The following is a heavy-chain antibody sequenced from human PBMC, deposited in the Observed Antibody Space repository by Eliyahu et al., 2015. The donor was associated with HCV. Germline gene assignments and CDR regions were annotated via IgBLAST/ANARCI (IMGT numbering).Heavy chain of an antibody. Sequence: QLQLQESGPGLVKPSETLSLTXTVSGGSISSSSYYWGWXRQPPGKGLEWIGSIYYSGSTYYNPSLKSRVTISVDTSKNQFSLKLSSVTAADTAVYYCARQNFYCSGGSCYSPWFDPWGQGTLVTVSS. CDR3: ARQNFYCSGGSCYSPWFDP. V-gene: IGHV4-39*01. CDR2: IYYSGST. J-gene: IGHJ5*02. D-gene: IGHD2-15*01. CDR1: GGSISSSSYY.